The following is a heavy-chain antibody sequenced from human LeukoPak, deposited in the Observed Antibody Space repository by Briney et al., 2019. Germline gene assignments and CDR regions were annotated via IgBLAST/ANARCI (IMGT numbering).Heavy chain of an antibody. D-gene: IGHD1-26*01. CDR1: GFTFINAW. J-gene: IGHJ4*02. CDR3: TTDGVGVEGATYDN. V-gene: IGHV3-15*01. CDR2: IKAKAHGGTI. Sequence: GGSLRLSCAASGFTFINAWMAWVRQAPGKGLEWGGRIKAKAHGGTIEYAAPVKGRFTISRDDSKNTLYLQMNSLKTEDTAVYYCTTDGVGVEGATYDNWGQGTLVGVSS.